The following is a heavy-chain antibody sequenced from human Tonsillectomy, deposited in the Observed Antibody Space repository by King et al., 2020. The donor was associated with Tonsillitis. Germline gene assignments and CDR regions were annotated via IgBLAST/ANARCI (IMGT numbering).Heavy chain of an antibody. V-gene: IGHV3-7*01. CDR2: MKQDGSEK. Sequence: EVQLVESGGGLVQPGGSLRLSCAASGFNFSAYWMTWVRQAPGKGLEGVANMKQDGSEKYYVDSVKGRCPISRDNAKNSLYLQTDSLRVEDTAVYYWARDSGYCSGGSCPAWGLDVWGQGTTVTVSS. J-gene: IGHJ6*02. D-gene: IGHD2-15*01. CDR1: GFNFSAYW. CDR3: ARDSGYCSGGSCPAWGLDV.